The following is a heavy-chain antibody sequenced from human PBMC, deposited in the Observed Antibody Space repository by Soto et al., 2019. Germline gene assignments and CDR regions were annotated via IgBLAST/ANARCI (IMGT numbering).Heavy chain of an antibody. CDR1: GFTFSSYA. CDR3: AIDVERYCSGGSCSPLDY. V-gene: IGHV3-30-3*01. CDR2: ISYDGSNK. D-gene: IGHD2-15*01. Sequence: QVQLVESGGGVVQPGRSLRLSCAASGFTFSSYAMHWVRQAPGKGLEWVAVISYDGSNKYYADSVKGRFTISRDNSKNTLYLQMNSLRAEDTAVYYCAIDVERYCSGGSCSPLDYWGQGTLVTVSS. J-gene: IGHJ4*02.